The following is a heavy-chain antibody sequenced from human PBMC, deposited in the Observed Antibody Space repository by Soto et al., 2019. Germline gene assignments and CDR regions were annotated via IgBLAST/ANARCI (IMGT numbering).Heavy chain of an antibody. CDR2: ISAYNGNT. Sequence: EASVKVSCKASGGTFSSYAISWVRQAPGQGLEWMGWISAYNGNTNYAQKLQGRVTMTTDTSTSTAYMELRSLRSDDTAVYYCAREDGIAAAGTALTFDYWGQGTLVTVSS. CDR1: GGTFSSYA. J-gene: IGHJ4*02. D-gene: IGHD6-13*01. CDR3: AREDGIAAAGTALTFDY. V-gene: IGHV1-18*01.